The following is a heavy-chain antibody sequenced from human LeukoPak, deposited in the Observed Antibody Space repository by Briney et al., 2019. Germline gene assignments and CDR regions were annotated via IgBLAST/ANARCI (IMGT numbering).Heavy chain of an antibody. Sequence: SVKVSCKDSEGTFSSYAISWVRQAPGQGLEWIGGIIPIFGTANYAQKFQGRVTITADESTSTAYMELSSLRSEDTAVYYCARDRTYDAFDIWGQGTMVTVSS. V-gene: IGHV1-69*13. J-gene: IGHJ3*02. CDR1: EGTFSSYA. CDR2: IIPIFGTA. CDR3: ARDRTYDAFDI.